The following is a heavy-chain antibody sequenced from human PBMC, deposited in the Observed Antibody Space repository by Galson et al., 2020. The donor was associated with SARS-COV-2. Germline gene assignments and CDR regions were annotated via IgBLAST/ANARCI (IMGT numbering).Heavy chain of an antibody. Sequence: GESLKISCAASGFTVSSSYMTWVRQAPGKGLEWVSVLYTYGTTYYADSVKGRFTISRDNSKNTLYLQMNSLRAEDTAVYYCAMKTCGGACFSGSYFGCWGQGTLVT. V-gene: IGHV3-53*01. CDR1: GFTVSSSY. CDR2: LYTYGTT. J-gene: IGHJ4*02. CDR3: AMKTCGGACFSGSYFGC. D-gene: IGHD2-21*01.